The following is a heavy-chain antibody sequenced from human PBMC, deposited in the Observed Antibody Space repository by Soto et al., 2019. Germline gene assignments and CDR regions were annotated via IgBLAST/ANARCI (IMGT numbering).Heavy chain of an antibody. J-gene: IGHJ4*02. D-gene: IGHD3-10*01. CDR3: ERDETYYYGSGPV. V-gene: IGHV3-7*01. CDR1: GFRFSTYC. Sequence: XVCLRLSCAACGFRFSTYCVSWVRQAPGKGLEWVANIKQDGSEKYYVDSVKGRFTISRDNAKNSLYLQMNSLRAEDTAVYYCERDETYYYGSGPVGGQGTLVTVSS. CDR2: IKQDGSEK.